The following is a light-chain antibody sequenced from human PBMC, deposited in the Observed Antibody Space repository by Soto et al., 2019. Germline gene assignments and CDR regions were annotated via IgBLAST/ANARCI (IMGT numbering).Light chain of an antibody. CDR3: TSYVGNDIWV. CDR1: SSDVGAYKY. CDR2: EVT. V-gene: IGLV2-8*01. Sequence: QSALTQPPSASGSPGQSVTISCTGTSSDVGAYKYVSWYQQYPGKAPKLMIYEVTKRPSGVPDRFSGSKSGNTASLTVSGLQAEDEADYCCTSYVGNDIWVFGGGTKLTVL. J-gene: IGLJ3*02.